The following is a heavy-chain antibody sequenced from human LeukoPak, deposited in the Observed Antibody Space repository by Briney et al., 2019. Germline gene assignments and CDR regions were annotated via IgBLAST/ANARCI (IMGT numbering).Heavy chain of an antibody. CDR3: TTVVVPAASRYYYYYYGMDV. V-gene: IGHV3-15*01. CDR1: GFTFSNAW. CDR2: IKSKTDGGTT. J-gene: IGHJ6*02. D-gene: IGHD2-2*01. Sequence: GGSLRLSCAASGFTFSNAWMSWVRQAPGKGLEWVGRIKSKTDGGTTDYAAPVKGRFTISRDDSKNTLYLQANSLKTEDTAVYYCTTVVVPAASRYYYYYYGMDVWGQGTTVTVSS.